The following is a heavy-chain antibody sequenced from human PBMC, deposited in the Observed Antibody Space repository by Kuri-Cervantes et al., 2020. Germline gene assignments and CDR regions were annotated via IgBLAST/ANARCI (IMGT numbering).Heavy chain of an antibody. V-gene: IGHV3-15*01. CDR1: GFTFSNAW. D-gene: IGHD3-22*01. CDR3: TRDHDYYDSSGYYPGFDY. Sequence: GGSLRLSCAASGFTFSNAWMSWVRQAPGKGLEWVGRIKSKTDGGTTDYAAPVKGRFTISRDDSKSIAYLQMNSLKTEDTAVYYCTRDHDYYDSSGYYPGFDYWGQGTLVTVSS. CDR2: IKSKTDGGTT. J-gene: IGHJ4*02.